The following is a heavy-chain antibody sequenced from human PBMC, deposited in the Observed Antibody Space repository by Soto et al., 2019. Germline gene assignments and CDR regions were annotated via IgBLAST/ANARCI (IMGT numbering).Heavy chain of an antibody. CDR3: AKATTVTTGALDY. V-gene: IGHV3-30*18. CDR2: ISYDGSNK. CDR1: GFTFSSYG. J-gene: IGHJ4*02. Sequence: QVQLVESGGGVVQPGRSLRLSCAASGFTFSSYGMHWVRQAPGKGLEWVAVISYDGSNKYYADSVKGRFTISRDNSKNTLYLQMSSLRAEDTAVYYCAKATTVTTGALDYWGQGTLVTVSS. D-gene: IGHD4-17*01.